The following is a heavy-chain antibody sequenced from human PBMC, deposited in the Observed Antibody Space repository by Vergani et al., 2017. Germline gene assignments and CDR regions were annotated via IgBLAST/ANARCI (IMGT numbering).Heavy chain of an antibody. CDR2: IIPIFGTA. CDR3: SSTESLVLGGFYDAFDI. V-gene: IGHV1-69*06. J-gene: IGHJ3*02. CDR1: GGTFSSYA. D-gene: IGHD6-6*01. Sequence: VPLVPSGAEVKKPGFSVKVSCKASGGTFSSYAISWVRQAPGQGLEWMGGIIPIFGTANYAQKFPGGVTITADKSTSTAYMELSSLGSEDTAVYYCSSTESLVLGGFYDAFDIWGQGTMVTVSS.